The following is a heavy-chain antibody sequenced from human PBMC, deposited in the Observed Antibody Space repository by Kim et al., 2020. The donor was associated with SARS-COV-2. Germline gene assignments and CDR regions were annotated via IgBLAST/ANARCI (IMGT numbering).Heavy chain of an antibody. V-gene: IGHV3-23*01. CDR1: GFTFSNYA. Sequence: GGSLRLSCAASGFTFSNYAVSWVRQAPGKGLEWVSTISYSGGSTYYADSVKGRFTISRDNSKNTMYLQMNSLRAEDTAVYYCAKRYCSGTNCYVGGWYFDYWGQGTLVTVSS. CDR3: AKRYCSGTNCYVGGWYFDY. D-gene: IGHD2-2*01. J-gene: IGHJ4*02. CDR2: ISYSGGST.